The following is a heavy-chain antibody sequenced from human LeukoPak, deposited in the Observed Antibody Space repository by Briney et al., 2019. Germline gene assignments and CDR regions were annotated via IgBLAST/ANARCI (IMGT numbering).Heavy chain of an antibody. D-gene: IGHD3-22*01. J-gene: IGHJ4*02. CDR1: GGSFSGYY. Sequence: SETLSLTCAVYGGSFSGYYWSWIRQPPGKGLEWIGEINHSGSTNYNPSLKSRVTISVDTSKNQFSLKLSSVTAADTAVYHCARGYYDSSGYYPFGYWGQGTLVTVSS. V-gene: IGHV4-34*01. CDR3: ARGYYDSSGYYPFGY. CDR2: INHSGST.